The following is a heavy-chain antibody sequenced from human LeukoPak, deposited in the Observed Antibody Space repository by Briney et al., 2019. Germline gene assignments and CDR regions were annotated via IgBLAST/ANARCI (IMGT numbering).Heavy chain of an antibody. CDR3: ARGPSITTFGVVNDY. Sequence: ASVKVSCKASGYTFTSYGISWVRQAPGQGLEWMGWISAYNGNTNYAQNLQGRVTMTTDTSTSTAYMELRSLRSDDTAVYYCARGPSITTFGVVNDYWGQGTLVTVSS. V-gene: IGHV1-18*01. D-gene: IGHD3-3*01. CDR2: ISAYNGNT. J-gene: IGHJ4*02. CDR1: GYTFTSYG.